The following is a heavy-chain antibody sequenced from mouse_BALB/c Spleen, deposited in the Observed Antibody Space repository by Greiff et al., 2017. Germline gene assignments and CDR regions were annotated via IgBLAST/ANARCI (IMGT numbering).Heavy chain of an antibody. D-gene: IGHD2-4*01. CDR3: ARRYYDYDYFDY. V-gene: IGHV1S132*01. CDR2: IFPGTGTT. J-gene: IGHJ2*01. Sequence: QVQLKQSGAELVKPGASVKLSCKTSGYTFTSYWIQWVKQRPGQGLGWIGEIFPGTGTTYYNEKFKGKATLTIDTSSSTAYMQLSSLTSEDSAVYFCARRYYDYDYFDYWGQGTTLTVSS. CDR1: GYTFTSYW.